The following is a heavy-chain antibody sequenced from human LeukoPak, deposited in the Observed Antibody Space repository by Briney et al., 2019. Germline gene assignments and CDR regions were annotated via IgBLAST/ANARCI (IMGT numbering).Heavy chain of an antibody. Sequence: PSETLSHTCTVSGGSISSSSYYWGWIRQPPGKGLEWIGSIYYSGSTYYNPSLKSRVTISVDTSKNQFSLKLSSVTAADTAVYYCARVVHYYYYYYMDVWGKGTTVTVSS. J-gene: IGHJ6*03. CDR1: GGSISSSSYY. V-gene: IGHV4-39*07. CDR2: IYYSGST. D-gene: IGHD1-1*01. CDR3: ARVVHYYYYYYMDV.